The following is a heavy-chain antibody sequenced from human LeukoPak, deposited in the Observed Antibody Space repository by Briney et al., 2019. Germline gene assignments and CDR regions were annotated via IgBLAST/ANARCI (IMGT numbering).Heavy chain of an antibody. D-gene: IGHD5-18*01. CDR3: ATPASIQLWLSGAFDI. V-gene: IGHV4-39*07. J-gene: IGHJ3*02. CDR2: IYYSGST. CDR1: GGSISSSSYY. Sequence: SGTLSLTCAVSGGSISSSSYYWGWIRQPPGKGLEWIGSIYYSGSTYYNPSLKSRVTISVDTSKNQFSLKLSSVTAADTAVYYCATPASIQLWLSGAFDIWGQGTMVTVSS.